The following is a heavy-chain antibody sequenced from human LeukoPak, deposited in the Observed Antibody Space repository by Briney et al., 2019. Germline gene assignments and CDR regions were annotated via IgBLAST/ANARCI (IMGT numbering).Heavy chain of an antibody. J-gene: IGHJ4*02. CDR3: ARAVSSNWYYFDY. CDR1: GFTFGDYG. Sequence: GGSLRLSCAAPGFTFGDYGMSWVRQAPGNGLEWVSGINWIGSSTGYADPVKGRFTIFRDNAKNSLYLQVNSLRVEDTALYYCARAVSSNWYYFDYWGQGTLVTVSS. CDR2: INWIGSST. V-gene: IGHV3-20*04. D-gene: IGHD6-13*01.